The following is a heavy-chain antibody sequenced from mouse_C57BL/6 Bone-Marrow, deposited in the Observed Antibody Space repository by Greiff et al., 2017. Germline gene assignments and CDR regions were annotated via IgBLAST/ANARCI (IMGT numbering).Heavy chain of an antibody. CDR1: GYTFTSYW. CDR3: ARVDYDYDAWFAY. V-gene: IGHV1-59*01. Sequence: QVQLQQPGAELVRPGPSVKLSCKASGYTFTSYWMHWVKQRPGQGLEWIGVIDPSDSYTNYNQKFKGKGTLTVDTSSSTAYMQLSSLTSEDSAVYYCARVDYDYDAWFAYWGQGTLVTVSA. J-gene: IGHJ3*01. D-gene: IGHD2-4*01. CDR2: IDPSDSYT.